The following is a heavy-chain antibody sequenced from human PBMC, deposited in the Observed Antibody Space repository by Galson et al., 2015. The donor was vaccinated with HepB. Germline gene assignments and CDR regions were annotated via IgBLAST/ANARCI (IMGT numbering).Heavy chain of an antibody. CDR3: AASEDYYYYYMDV. V-gene: IGHV1-58*02. CDR2: IVVGSGNT. CDR1: GFTFTSSA. Sequence: SVKVSCKASGFTFTSSAMQWVRQARGQRLEWIGWIVVGSGNTNYAQKFQERVTITRDMSTSTAYMELSSLRSEDTAVYYCAASEDYYYYYMDVWGKGTTVTVSS. J-gene: IGHJ6*03.